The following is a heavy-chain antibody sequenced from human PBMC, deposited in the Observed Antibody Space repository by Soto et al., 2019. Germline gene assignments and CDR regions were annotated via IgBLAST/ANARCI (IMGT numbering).Heavy chain of an antibody. CDR1: GGSISSYY. D-gene: IGHD3-10*01. Sequence: SETLSLTCTVSGGSISSYYWSWIRQPPGKGLEWIGYIYYSGSTNYNPSLKSRVTISVDTSKNQFSLKLSSVTAADTAVYYCARDRRGTFAHPYYYYYGMDVWGQGTTVTVSS. CDR2: IYYSGST. V-gene: IGHV4-59*01. J-gene: IGHJ6*02. CDR3: ARDRRGTFAHPYYYYYGMDV.